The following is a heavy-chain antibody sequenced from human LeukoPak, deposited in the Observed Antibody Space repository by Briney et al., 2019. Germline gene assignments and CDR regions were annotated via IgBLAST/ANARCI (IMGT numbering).Heavy chain of an antibody. J-gene: IGHJ4*02. Sequence: GGSLRLSCEASTITISSYWMHWVRQAPGEGLVWVSRINSEGSSITYADSVRGRFTISRDNAKNTLYLQMNSLRAEDTAVYYCAKGPQWGQGTLVTVSS. CDR1: TITISSYW. V-gene: IGHV3-74*01. CDR3: AKGPQ. CDR2: INSEGSSI.